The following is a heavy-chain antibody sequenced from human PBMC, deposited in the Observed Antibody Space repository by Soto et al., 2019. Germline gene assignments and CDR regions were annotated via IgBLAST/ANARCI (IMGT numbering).Heavy chain of an antibody. J-gene: IGHJ4*02. CDR2: IIPIFGTA. D-gene: IGHD1-26*01. Sequence: QVQLVQSGAEVKKPGSSVKVSCKASGGTFSSYAISWVRQAPGQGLEWMGGIIPIFGTANYAQKFQGRVTITADKSTSTAYMELSSLRSDDTAVYYCAREGKDVTYSGSYDYWGQGTLVTVSS. V-gene: IGHV1-69*06. CDR1: GGTFSSYA. CDR3: AREGKDVTYSGSYDY.